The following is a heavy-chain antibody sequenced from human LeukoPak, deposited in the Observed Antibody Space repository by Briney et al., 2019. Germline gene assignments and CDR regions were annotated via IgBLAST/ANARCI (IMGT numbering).Heavy chain of an antibody. D-gene: IGHD4-17*01. CDR3: ARGDYGWFDP. J-gene: IGHJ5*02. Sequence: SETLSLTCAVSGGSISGGGYSWSWIRQPPGKGLEWIGYIYHSGSTYYNPSLKSRVTISVDRSKNQFSLKLSSVTAADTAVYYCARGDYGWFDPWGQGTLVTVSS. CDR2: IYHSGST. CDR1: GGSISGGGYS. V-gene: IGHV4-30-2*01.